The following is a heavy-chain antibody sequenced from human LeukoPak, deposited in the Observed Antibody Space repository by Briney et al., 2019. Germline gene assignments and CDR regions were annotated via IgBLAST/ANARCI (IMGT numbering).Heavy chain of an antibody. CDR2: ISWNSGTI. Sequence: GGSLRLSCAASGFTFDDYAIHWVRQVPGKGLEWVSGISWNSGTIGYEVSVKGRFTISRDNAKNSLYLQMNSLRAEDTALYYCAKERIVGGYRYGPFDHWGQETLVTVSS. CDR3: AKERIVGGYRYGPFDH. D-gene: IGHD5-18*01. V-gene: IGHV3-9*01. CDR1: GFTFDDYA. J-gene: IGHJ4*02.